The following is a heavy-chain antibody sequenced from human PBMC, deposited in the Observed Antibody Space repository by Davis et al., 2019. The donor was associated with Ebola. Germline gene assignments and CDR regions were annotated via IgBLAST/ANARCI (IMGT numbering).Heavy chain of an antibody. CDR1: GGTFSSYA. Sequence: AASVKVSCKASGGTFSSYAISWVRQAPGQGLEWMGGIIPIFGTANYAQKFQGRVTITADESPSTAYMELSSLRSEDTAVYYCARDDGRGSWGVYYYGMDVWGQGTTVTVSS. D-gene: IGHD6-13*01. J-gene: IGHJ6*02. CDR3: ARDDGRGSWGVYYYGMDV. V-gene: IGHV1-69*13. CDR2: IIPIFGTA.